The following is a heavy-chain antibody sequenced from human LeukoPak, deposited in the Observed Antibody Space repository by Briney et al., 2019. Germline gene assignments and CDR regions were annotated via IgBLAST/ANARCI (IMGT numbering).Heavy chain of an antibody. Sequence: SVKVSCKASGGTFSSYTISWVRQAPGQGLEWMGWIIPILGIANYAQKFQGRVTITADKSTSTAYMELSSLRSEDTAVYYCALTTYYDSSGYYPYYFDYWGQGTLVTVSS. D-gene: IGHD3-22*01. CDR2: IIPILGIA. V-gene: IGHV1-69*02. CDR3: ALTTYYDSSGYYPYYFDY. CDR1: GGTFSSYT. J-gene: IGHJ4*02.